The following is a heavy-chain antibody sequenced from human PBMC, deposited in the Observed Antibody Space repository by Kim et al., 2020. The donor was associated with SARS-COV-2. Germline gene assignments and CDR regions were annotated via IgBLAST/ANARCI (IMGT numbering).Heavy chain of an antibody. CDR3: ARGRWDFNGMDV. Sequence: ANYAHKFQGRVTIIADTSTSTAYMELSRLRSEDTAVYYCARGRWDFNGMDVWGQGTTVTVSS. CDR2: A. J-gene: IGHJ6*02. D-gene: IGHD1-26*01. V-gene: IGHV1-69*04.